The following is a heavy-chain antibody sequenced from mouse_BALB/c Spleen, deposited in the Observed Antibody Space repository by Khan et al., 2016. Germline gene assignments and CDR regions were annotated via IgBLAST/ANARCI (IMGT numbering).Heavy chain of an antibody. V-gene: IGHV1-18*01. CDR3: AREEYGNCGFAY. D-gene: IGHD2-10*02. J-gene: IGHJ3*01. CDR2: INPDNGGT. Sequence: VRLQQSGPELVKPGASVKIPCKASGYTFTDYNMDWVKQSHGKSLEWIGDINPDNGGTIYNQKFKGKATLTVDKSSSTAYMELRSLTSEDTAVYYCAREEYGNCGFAYWGQGTLGTVSA. CDR1: GYTFTDYN.